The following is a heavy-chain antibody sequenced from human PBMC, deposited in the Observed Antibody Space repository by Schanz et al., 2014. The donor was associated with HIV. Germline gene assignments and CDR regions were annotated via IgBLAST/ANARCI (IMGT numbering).Heavy chain of an antibody. V-gene: IGHV1-2*02. Sequence: QVRLVQSGAEVKKPGGSVKVSCTASGYTFVDHYVHWVRQAPGQGLEWMGWINPNSGGTNLAQKFEGRLTRTIARSITTASMELSRLNSDDTAMYFCTRLHYYYDRSGFSFDCWGQGTLVTVSS. CDR2: INPNSGGT. CDR1: GYTFVDHY. D-gene: IGHD3-22*01. CDR3: TRLHYYYDRSGFSFDC. J-gene: IGHJ4*02.